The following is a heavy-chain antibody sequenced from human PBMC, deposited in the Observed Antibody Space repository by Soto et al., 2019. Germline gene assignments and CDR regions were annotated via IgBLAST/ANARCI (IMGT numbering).Heavy chain of an antibody. CDR2: ISLNGDI. CDR3: STRETRTGGPV. D-gene: IGHD2-8*02. Sequence: QVQLQESGPGLVESSGTLSLTCAVYGGSITSGHWWTWVRQSPGKGLEWLGEISLNGDINYSPSLQSRVTVSMDMSRNHLSLRLTSVTAADTAVYYWSTRETRTGGPVWGQGTVVTVSS. V-gene: IGHV4-4*02. J-gene: IGHJ4*03. CDR1: GGSITSGHW.